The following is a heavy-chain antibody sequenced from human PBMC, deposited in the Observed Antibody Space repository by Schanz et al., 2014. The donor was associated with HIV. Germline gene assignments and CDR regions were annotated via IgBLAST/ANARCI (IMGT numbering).Heavy chain of an antibody. CDR1: GYTFTDYY. V-gene: IGHV1-2*02. CDR2: IKPNSGDT. D-gene: IGHD6-6*01. CDR3: AKSRFQLHWFDS. Sequence: QVQLVQSGAEVKKPGASVKVSCKSSGYTFTDYYIHWVRQAPGQGLEWMGWIKPNSGDTYYAQKFRGRVTMTRDTSISAASVELGRLRFDDTAVYFCAKSRFQLHWFDSWGQGTVVTVSS. J-gene: IGHJ5*01.